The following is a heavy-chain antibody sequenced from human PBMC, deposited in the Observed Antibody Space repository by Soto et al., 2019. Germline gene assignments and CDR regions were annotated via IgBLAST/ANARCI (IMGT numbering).Heavy chain of an antibody. D-gene: IGHD2-21*02. CDR3: ARDPLGVVVTAHPINHFDY. Sequence: PGGSLRLSCAASGFTFSSDSMNWVRQVPGKGLEWVAVIWYDGSNKYYADSVKGRFTISRDNSKNTLYLQMNSLRAEDTAVYHCARDPLGVVVTAHPINHFDYWGQGTLVTVSS. CDR2: IWYDGSNK. J-gene: IGHJ4*02. CDR1: GFTFSSDS. V-gene: IGHV3-33*08.